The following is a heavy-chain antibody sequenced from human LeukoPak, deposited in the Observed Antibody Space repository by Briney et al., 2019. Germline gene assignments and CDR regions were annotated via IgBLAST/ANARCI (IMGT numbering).Heavy chain of an antibody. D-gene: IGHD6-19*01. J-gene: IGHJ4*02. Sequence: SSETLSLTCTVSDASIRPYYWSWIRQPPGKGLEWIGYTYYSGRTNYNPSPKSRVTISVDTSKNESSLKMNSVTAADTAVYYCARDMSFSTSDWYGELDNWGQGTLVTVSS. CDR1: DASIRPYY. CDR2: TYYSGRT. V-gene: IGHV4-59*01. CDR3: ARDMSFSTSDWYGELDN.